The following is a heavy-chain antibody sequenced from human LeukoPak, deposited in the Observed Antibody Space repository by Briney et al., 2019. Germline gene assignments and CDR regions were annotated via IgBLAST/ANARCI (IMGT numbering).Heavy chain of an antibody. CDR3: ARGEGPDDSRGSFDAFDI. CDR2: IRKDGSLK. Sequence: GSLRLSCEGSGFTFSSYWMTWVRQAPGKGLEWVANIRKDGSLKYYEDSVKGRFTISRDNARNSLYLQMISVKAEDMAVYYCARGEGPDDSRGSFDAFDIWGQGTMVTVSS. D-gene: IGHD3-22*01. V-gene: IGHV3-7*01. J-gene: IGHJ3*02. CDR1: GFTFSSYW.